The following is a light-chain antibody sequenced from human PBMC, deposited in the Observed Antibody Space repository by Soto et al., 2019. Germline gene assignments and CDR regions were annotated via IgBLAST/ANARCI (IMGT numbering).Light chain of an antibody. CDR1: NIGSKS. J-gene: IGLJ2*01. CDR3: QVWDSSSDHRGV. Sequence: SYELTQPPSVSVAPGKTARITCGGNNIGSKSVHWYQQKPGQAPVLVIYYDSDRPSGIPERFSGSNSGSTATLTISRVEAGDEADYYCQVWDSSSDHRGVFGGGTKVTVL. V-gene: IGLV3-21*04. CDR2: YDS.